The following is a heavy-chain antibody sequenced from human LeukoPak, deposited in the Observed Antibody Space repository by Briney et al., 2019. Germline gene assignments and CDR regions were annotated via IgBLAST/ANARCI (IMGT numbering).Heavy chain of an antibody. Sequence: GGSLRLSCAASGFTFRNYWIHWVRQAPGKGLVWVSRINRHGNSTSYVDSVKGRFTISRDNARNTLYLQMNSLRAEDTAVYFCASPELDYWGRGTLVTVSS. CDR3: ASPELDY. V-gene: IGHV3-74*01. J-gene: IGHJ4*02. CDR1: GFTFRNYW. CDR2: INRHGNST.